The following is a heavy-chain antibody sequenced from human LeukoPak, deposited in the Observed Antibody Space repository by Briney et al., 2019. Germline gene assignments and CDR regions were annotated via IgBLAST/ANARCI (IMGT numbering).Heavy chain of an antibody. CDR3: ARGAYDSSGYLFDY. V-gene: IGHV4-59*01. D-gene: IGHD3-22*01. Sequence: SETLSLTCTVSGGSISGYYWSWIRQPPGEGLEWIGYIYNSGNTNYNPSLKSRVTISVDTSKNQFSLKLTSVTAADTAVYYCARGAYDSSGYLFDYWGQGTLVTVSS. CDR1: GGSISGYY. CDR2: IYNSGNT. J-gene: IGHJ4*02.